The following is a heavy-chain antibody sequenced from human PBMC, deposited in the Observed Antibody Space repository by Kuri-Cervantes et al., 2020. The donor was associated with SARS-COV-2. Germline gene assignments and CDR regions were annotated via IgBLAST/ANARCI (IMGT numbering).Heavy chain of an antibody. J-gene: IGHJ4*02. D-gene: IGHD2-8*01. CDR1: AGSISSSSYY. Sequence: GSLRLSCTVSAGSISSSSYYWGWIRQPPGKGLEWIGSIYYSGSTYYNPSLKSRVTISVDTSKNQFSLKLSSVTAADTAVYYCARQAIVLMVYATTFDYWGQGTLVTVSS. CDR2: IYYSGST. V-gene: IGHV4-39*01. CDR3: ARQAIVLMVYATTFDY.